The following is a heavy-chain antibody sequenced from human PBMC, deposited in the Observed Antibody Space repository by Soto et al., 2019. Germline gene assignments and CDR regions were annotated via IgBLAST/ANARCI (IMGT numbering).Heavy chain of an antibody. Sequence: PGGSLRLSCAASGFTFNSYSMNWVRQAPGKGLEWVSSISSSSSYIYYADSVKGRFTISRDNAKNSLYLQMNSLRAEDTAVYYCARDGLLGWHRQGCFDYWGQGTLVTVSS. V-gene: IGHV3-21*01. CDR1: GFTFNSYS. CDR2: ISSSSSYI. CDR3: ARDGLLGWHRQGCFDY. D-gene: IGHD2-15*01. J-gene: IGHJ4*02.